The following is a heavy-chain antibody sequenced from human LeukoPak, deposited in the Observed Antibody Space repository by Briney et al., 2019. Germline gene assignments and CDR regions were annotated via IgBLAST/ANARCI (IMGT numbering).Heavy chain of an antibody. J-gene: IGHJ6*03. Sequence: SETLSLTCTVSGGSISSHYWCWIRQPPGKGLEWIGYIYYSGSTNYNPSLKGRVTISVDTSKNQFSLKLSSVTAADTAVYYCARGRRSSWYSGYYYYYMDVWGKGTTVTVSS. CDR3: ARGRRSSWYSGYYYYYMDV. CDR2: IYYSGST. V-gene: IGHV4-59*11. D-gene: IGHD6-13*01. CDR1: GGSISSHY.